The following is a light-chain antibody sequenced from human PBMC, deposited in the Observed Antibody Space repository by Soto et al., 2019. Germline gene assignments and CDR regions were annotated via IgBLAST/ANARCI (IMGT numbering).Light chain of an antibody. J-gene: IGKJ1*01. CDR2: KAP. Sequence: DIPMTQAPSTLSASVGDRVTITCRASQSISSRLAWSQQKPGKAPKLLISKAPTLESGVPSGFSGSGSGTEFTPTSNRLQPDDFANYYCQQYNSSPWTFGLGTKVEIK. CDR1: QSISSR. V-gene: IGKV1-5*03. CDR3: QQYNSSPWT.